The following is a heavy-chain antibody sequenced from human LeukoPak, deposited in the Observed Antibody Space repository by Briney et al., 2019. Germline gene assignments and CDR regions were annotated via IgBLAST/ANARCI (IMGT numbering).Heavy chain of an antibody. J-gene: IGHJ4*02. CDR3: ARGGGYGDYEPYYYDSSDHQPDY. V-gene: IGHV4-59*01. CDR1: GGSFSTYY. Sequence: SETLSLTCTVSGGSFSTYYWSWIRQPPGKGLEWIGYIYYSGSTNYNPSLKSRVTISVDTSKNQFSLKLSSVTAADTAVYYCARGGGYGDYEPYYYDSSDHQPDYWGQGTLVTVSS. CDR2: IYYSGST. D-gene: IGHD3-22*01.